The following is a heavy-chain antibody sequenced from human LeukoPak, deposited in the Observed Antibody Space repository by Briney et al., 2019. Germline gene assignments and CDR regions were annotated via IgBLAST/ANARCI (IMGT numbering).Heavy chain of an antibody. J-gene: IGHJ4*02. CDR3: ARSWYSSSWYTTS. D-gene: IGHD6-13*01. V-gene: IGHV4-59*12. CDR2: IYYSGST. CDR1: GGSISSYY. Sequence: SETLSLTCTVSGGSISSYYWSWIRQPPGKGLEWIGYIYYSGSTNYNPSLKSRVTISVDTSKNQFSLKLSSVTAADTAVYYCARSWYSSSWYTTSWGQGTLVTVSS.